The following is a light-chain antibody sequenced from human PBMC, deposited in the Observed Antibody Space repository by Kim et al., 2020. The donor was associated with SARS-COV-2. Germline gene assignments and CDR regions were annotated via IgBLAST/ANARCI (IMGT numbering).Light chain of an antibody. V-gene: IGKV3-15*01. CDR1: QIVAIN. J-gene: IGKJ1*01. CDR3: QQSNDWPWT. CDR2: GAA. Sequence: PGERATRPNMASQIVAINVAYYQQNARRTHRLLITGAATRATGIPARFSGSGSETEFTLTISDLQSEDFAVYSCQQSNDWPWTFGPGTKVDIK.